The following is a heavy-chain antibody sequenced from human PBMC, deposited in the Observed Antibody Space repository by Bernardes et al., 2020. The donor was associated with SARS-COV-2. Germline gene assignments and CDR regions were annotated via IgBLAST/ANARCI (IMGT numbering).Heavy chain of an antibody. CDR2: INSDGSSS. CDR3: TRGDLPYYYGMDA. V-gene: IGHV3-74*01. J-gene: IGHJ6*02. CDR1: GFSFSYYS. Sequence: SLSLSCAASGFSFSYYSMHWVRQAPGKGLVWLSRINSDGSSSYYADSVKGRFTISRDNAKSTLYMQMNSLRAEDTAVYYCTRGDLPYYYGMDAWGQGTTVTVSS.